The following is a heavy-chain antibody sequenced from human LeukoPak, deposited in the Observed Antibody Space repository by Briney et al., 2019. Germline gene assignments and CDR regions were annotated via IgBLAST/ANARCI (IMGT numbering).Heavy chain of an antibody. CDR1: GGSFSGYY. CDR3: ARGPGIAAAGTFGY. J-gene: IGHJ4*02. Sequence: SETLSLTCAVYGGSFSGYYWSWIRQPPGKGLEWIGEINHSGSTNYNPSLKSRVTISVDTSKNQFSLKLSSVTAADTAVYYCARGPGIAAAGTFGYWGQGTLVTVSS. D-gene: IGHD6-13*01. CDR2: INHSGST. V-gene: IGHV4-34*01.